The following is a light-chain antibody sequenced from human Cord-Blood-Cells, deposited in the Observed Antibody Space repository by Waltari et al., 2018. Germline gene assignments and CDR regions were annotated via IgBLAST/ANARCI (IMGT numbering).Light chain of an antibody. J-gene: IGLJ3*02. CDR3: SSYTSSSTLV. V-gene: IGLV2-14*01. CDR1: SSDVGGYNY. CDR2: DVS. Sequence: QSALTQPASVSGSPGQSITISCTGTSSDVGGYNYVSWYQPHPGKAPKRMFYDVSKRPSGVSNRFSGSKSGNTASLTISGLQAEDEADYYCSSYTSSSTLVFGGGTKLTVL.